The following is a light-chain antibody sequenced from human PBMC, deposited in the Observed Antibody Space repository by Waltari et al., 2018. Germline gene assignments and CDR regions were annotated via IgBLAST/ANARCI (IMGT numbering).Light chain of an antibody. V-gene: IGLV1-44*01. Sequence: QSVLTQTPSASATPGQSVIISCFGSDSNTGNNVVNWYQQVPGTAPKLLLYRNDQRPSGVPVRFSGSKSGTSASLAISGLQSEDEAHYYCAAWDDSLDGGVFGGGTKVTV. CDR3: AAWDDSLDGGV. CDR2: RND. CDR1: DSNTGNNV. J-gene: IGLJ3*02.